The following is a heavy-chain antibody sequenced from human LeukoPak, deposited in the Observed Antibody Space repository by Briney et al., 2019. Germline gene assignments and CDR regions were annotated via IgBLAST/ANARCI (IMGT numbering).Heavy chain of an antibody. J-gene: IGHJ4*02. D-gene: IGHD6-13*01. Sequence: GGSLRLSCTPSGFTLSRYEMTWIRHAPGKGLEGVSCIDYSGDTTYYADSVKGRFTISRDNSKSTLFLQMSSLRADDTAVYYCAKGSSSSWYWGAYYWGQGTLVTVSS. CDR2: IDYSGDTT. CDR1: GFTLSRYE. V-gene: IGHV3-23*01. CDR3: AKGSSSSWYWGAYY.